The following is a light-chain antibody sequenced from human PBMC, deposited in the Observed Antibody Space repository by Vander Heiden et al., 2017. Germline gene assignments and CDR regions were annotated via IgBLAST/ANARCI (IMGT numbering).Light chain of an antibody. CDR1: SSDVGGYNY. CDR2: DVS. V-gene: IGLV2-11*01. CDR3: CSYAGSYSYV. Sequence: QSALPQPRSVSGSPGQPVTISCTGPSSDVGGYNYVSWYQQHQGKAPKVMMHDVSERPSGVPDRFSGSKSGNTASLTISGLQAEDEDDYYCCSYAGSYSYVFGSGTKVTVL. J-gene: IGLJ1*01.